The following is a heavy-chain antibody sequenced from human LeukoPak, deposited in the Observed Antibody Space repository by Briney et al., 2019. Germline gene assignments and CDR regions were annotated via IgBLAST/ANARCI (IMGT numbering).Heavy chain of an antibody. J-gene: IGHJ3*02. CDR2: IDQSGGI. CDR1: GDSIRIGTYN. D-gene: IGHD5-18*01. V-gene: IGHV4-30-2*01. CDR3: ARGGNIYGSDAFDI. Sequence: PSETLSLTCAVSGDSIRIGTYNWNWIRQPQGKGLEWIGYIDQSGGIYYNPSHRSRVIISVDRSKNQFSLNVNSVTAADTAVYYCARGGNIYGSDAFDIWGQGTGVTVSS.